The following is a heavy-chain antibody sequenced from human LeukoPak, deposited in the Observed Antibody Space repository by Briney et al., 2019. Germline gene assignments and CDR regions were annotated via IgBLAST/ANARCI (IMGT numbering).Heavy chain of an antibody. J-gene: IGHJ4*02. Sequence: TGGSLRLSCAASGFTFSSYWMSWVRQAPGKGVEWVANIKLDGSEKYYVDSVKGRFTISRDNAKKSMYLQMNSLRDEDTAVYYCARDFFAFGGVIALLDYWGQGTLVTVSS. D-gene: IGHD3-16*02. CDR1: GFTFSSYW. V-gene: IGHV3-7*01. CDR2: IKLDGSEK. CDR3: ARDFFAFGGVIALLDY.